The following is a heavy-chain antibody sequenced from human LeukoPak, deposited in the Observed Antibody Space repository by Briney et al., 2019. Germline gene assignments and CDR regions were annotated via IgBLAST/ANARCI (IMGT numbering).Heavy chain of an antibody. J-gene: IGHJ4*02. D-gene: IGHD2/OR15-2a*01. CDR3: ARARNRYFDY. V-gene: IGHV3-48*01. CDR2: ISSSSSTI. Sequence: GGSLRPSCAASGFTFSSYSMNWVRQAPGKGLEWVSYISSSSSTIYYADSVKGRFTISRDNAKNSLYLQMNSLRAEDTAVYYCARARNRYFDYWGQGTLVTVSS. CDR1: GFTFSSYS.